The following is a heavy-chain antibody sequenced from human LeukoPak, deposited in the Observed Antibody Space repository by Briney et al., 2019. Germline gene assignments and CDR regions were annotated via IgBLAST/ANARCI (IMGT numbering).Heavy chain of an antibody. CDR3: ARVSVGAVRYWFDP. CDR2: TYYSGST. CDR1: GGSISSYY. D-gene: IGHD1-26*01. J-gene: IGHJ5*02. Sequence: SETLSLTCTVSGGSISSYYWSWIRQPPGKGLEWIGYTYYSGSTNYNPSLKSRVTISVDTSKNQFSLKLSSVTAADTAVYYCARVSVGAVRYWFDPWGQGTLVTVSS. V-gene: IGHV4-59*01.